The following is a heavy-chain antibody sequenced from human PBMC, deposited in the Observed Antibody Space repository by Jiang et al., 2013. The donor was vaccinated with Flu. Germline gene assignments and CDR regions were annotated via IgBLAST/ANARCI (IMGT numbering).Heavy chain of an antibody. V-gene: IGHV4-59*08. D-gene: IGHD1-26*01. CDR3: ARHGRRWELFV. CDR1: GGSIRYLL. J-gene: IGHJ4*02. Sequence: GLVKSSETLSLTCTLSGGSIRYLLLELDPPAPREGTGVDWLHLPQWGHQLQPSLKGRVTMSVDTSKNQFSLKLTSVTAADTAVYYCARHGRRWELFVGGQGTLVTVSS. CDR2: LPQWGH.